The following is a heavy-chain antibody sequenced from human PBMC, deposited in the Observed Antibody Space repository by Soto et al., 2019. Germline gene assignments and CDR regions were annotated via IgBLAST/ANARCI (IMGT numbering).Heavy chain of an antibody. CDR2: IYYSGST. V-gene: IGHV4-31*03. CDR1: GGSISSGGYY. Sequence: SETLSLTCTVSGGSISSGGYYWSWIRQHPGKGLEWIGYIYYSGSTYYNPSLKSRVTISVDTSKNQFSLKLSSVTAADTAVYYCARESEIFGVVNTGYYLDYWGQGTLVTVSS. D-gene: IGHD3-3*01. CDR3: ARESEIFGVVNTGYYLDY. J-gene: IGHJ4*02.